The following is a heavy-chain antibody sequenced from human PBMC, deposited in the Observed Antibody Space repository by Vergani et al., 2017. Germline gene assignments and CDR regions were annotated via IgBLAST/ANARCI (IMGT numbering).Heavy chain of an antibody. CDR2: ISGDGAST. CDR3: AKSRAVAGTLFDY. Sequence: EVQLVEPGGGVVQPGGSLRLSCAASGFTFDDYAMHWVRQAPGKGLEWVSLISGDGASTYYADSVQGRFTISRANSKNSLYLQMNSLRTEDTALYYCAKSRAVAGTLFDYWGQGTLVTVPS. J-gene: IGHJ4*02. D-gene: IGHD6-19*01. CDR1: GFTFDDYA. V-gene: IGHV3-43*02.